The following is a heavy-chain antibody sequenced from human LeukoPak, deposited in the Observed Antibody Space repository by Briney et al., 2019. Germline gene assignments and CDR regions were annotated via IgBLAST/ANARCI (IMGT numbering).Heavy chain of an antibody. CDR3: ARESPHGGMDV. Sequence: NPSQTLSLTCTVSGASISSGGYYWGWIRQHPGKGLEWIGYIYYSGSTYYNPSLKSPVTISVDTTKNQFSLKLSCVTAADTAVYYCARESPHGGMDVWGQGTTVTVSS. CDR2: IYYSGST. J-gene: IGHJ6*02. V-gene: IGHV4-31*01. CDR1: GASISSGGYY.